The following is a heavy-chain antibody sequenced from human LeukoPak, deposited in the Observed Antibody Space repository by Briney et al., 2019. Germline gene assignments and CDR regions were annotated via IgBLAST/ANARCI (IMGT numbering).Heavy chain of an antibody. CDR1: GGSISSGGYS. D-gene: IGHD5-18*01. V-gene: IGHV4-30-2*01. CDR2: IYHSGST. CDR3: ARDMGIGYSYGLYY. Sequence: SQTLSLTCAVSGGSISSGGYSWSWIRQPPGKGLEWIGYIYHSGSTYYSPSLKSRVTISVDRSKNQFSLKLSSVTAADTAVYYCARDMGIGYSYGLYYWGQGTLVTVSS. J-gene: IGHJ4*02.